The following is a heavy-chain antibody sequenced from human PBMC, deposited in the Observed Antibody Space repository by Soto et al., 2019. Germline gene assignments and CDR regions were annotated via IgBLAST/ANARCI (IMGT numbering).Heavy chain of an antibody. CDR1: GYTFTGYQ. Sequence: QVQVVQSGAEVKKPGASVKVSCKASGYTFTGYQMHWVRQAPGQGLEWMGWFNPNSGGTNYAQKFQGRVTMTGDTSISTAYMELNRLTSDDTAVYYCARDCRGGYYYGMDVWGQGTTVTVSS. J-gene: IGHJ6*02. CDR3: ARDCRGGYYYGMDV. D-gene: IGHD3-16*01. CDR2: FNPNSGGT. V-gene: IGHV1-2*02.